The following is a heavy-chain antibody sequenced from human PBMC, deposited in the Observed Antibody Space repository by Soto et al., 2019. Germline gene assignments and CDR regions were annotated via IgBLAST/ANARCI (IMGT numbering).Heavy chain of an antibody. V-gene: IGHV4-59*01. CDR3: ARGNRAMIPSFFAY. D-gene: IGHD3-10*01. CDR2: VHESGST. CDR1: GDAISNYY. Sequence: SETLSLTCTVSGDAISNYYWSWIRQTPGGGLEWIGCVHESGSTDYNPSLKGRVTISLHTSKSQFSLSLRSATAADTATYYCARGNRAMIPSFFAYWGPGIPVTVSS. J-gene: IGHJ4*02.